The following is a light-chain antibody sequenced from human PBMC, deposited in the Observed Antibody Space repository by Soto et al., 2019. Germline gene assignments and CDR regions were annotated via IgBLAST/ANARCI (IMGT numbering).Light chain of an antibody. Sequence: DLQMPQSPPSLSASVGDRVTITCRASKGINNYLAWFQQQPGTAPKPLIYATSTLHSGVPSRFTGSGSGTEFTLTITSLQPEDFVTYYCQQYNSYPWTFGQGTKVEVK. CDR2: ATS. CDR3: QQYNSYPWT. J-gene: IGKJ1*01. V-gene: IGKV1-16*01. CDR1: KGINNY.